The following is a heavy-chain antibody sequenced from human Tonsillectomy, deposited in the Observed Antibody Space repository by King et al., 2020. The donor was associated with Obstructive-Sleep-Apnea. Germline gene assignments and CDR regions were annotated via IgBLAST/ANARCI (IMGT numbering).Heavy chain of an antibody. D-gene: IGHD1-26*01. J-gene: IGHJ4*02. CDR3: ARHKASSGNAPLDY. CDR2: IYYSGST. V-gene: IGHV4-59*08. CDR1: GGSISSYY. Sequence: VQLQESGPGLVKPSETLSLTCTVSGGSISSYYWSWIRQPPGKGLEWIGYIYYSGSTNYNPSLKSRVTISVDTSKNQFSLKLSSVTAADTAVYYCARHKASSGNAPLDYWGQGTLVTVSS.